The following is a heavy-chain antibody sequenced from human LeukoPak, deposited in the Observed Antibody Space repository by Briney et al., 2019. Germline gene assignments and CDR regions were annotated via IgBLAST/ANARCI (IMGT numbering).Heavy chain of an antibody. Sequence: GGSLRLSCAASGFTFSSYSMNWVRQAPGKGLEWVSSISSSSSYIYYADSVKGRFTISRDNAKNSLYLQMNSLRAEDTAVYYCARDYRYYGGNAMYYFDYWGQGTLVTVSS. V-gene: IGHV3-21*01. D-gene: IGHD4-23*01. CDR2: ISSSSSYI. CDR1: GFTFSSYS. CDR3: ARDYRYYGGNAMYYFDY. J-gene: IGHJ4*02.